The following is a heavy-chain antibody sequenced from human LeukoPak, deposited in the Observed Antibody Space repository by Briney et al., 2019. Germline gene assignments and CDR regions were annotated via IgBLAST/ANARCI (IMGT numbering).Heavy chain of an antibody. CDR2: ISNGGGST. CDR3: AKSIRGVYTGSDY. D-gene: IGHD5/OR15-5a*01. V-gene: IGHV3-23*01. J-gene: IGHJ4*02. CDR1: GFTFSTYA. Sequence: GGSLRLSCAASGFTFSTYAMTWVRRAPGKGLEWVSLISNGGGSTYYTDSVKGRFTTSRDSSKNTLYLQMNSLTAEDTAIYYCAKSIRGVYTGSDYWGQGTLVTVSS.